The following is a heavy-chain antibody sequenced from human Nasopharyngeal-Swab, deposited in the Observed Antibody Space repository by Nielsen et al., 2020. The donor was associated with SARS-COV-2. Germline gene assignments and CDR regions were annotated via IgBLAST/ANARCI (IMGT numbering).Heavy chain of an antibody. CDR2: ISGSGTDT. D-gene: IGHD3-16*01. V-gene: IGHV3-23*01. Sequence: GGSLRLSCAASGLTFSNYVMSWVRQAPGKGLECVSAISGSGTDTYYADSVQGRFTISRDNSKNTLYLQMNSLGADDTAVYSCARGSRAGYTYIDSWGQGTLVTVSS. CDR3: ARGSRAGYTYIDS. J-gene: IGHJ4*02. CDR1: GLTFSNYV.